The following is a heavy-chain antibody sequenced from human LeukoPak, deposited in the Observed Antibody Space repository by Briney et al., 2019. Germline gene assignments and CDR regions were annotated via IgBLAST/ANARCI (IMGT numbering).Heavy chain of an antibody. CDR3: ARLTQNDYYGSGSYYNPDAFDI. J-gene: IGHJ3*02. V-gene: IGHV4-39*01. CDR1: GGSISSSIYY. D-gene: IGHD3-10*01. Sequence: SETLSLTCTVSGGSISSSIYYWGRIRQPPGKGLEWIGSTYYSGSIYYNPSLKSRVTISVDTSKNQFSLKLSSVTAADTAVYYCARLTQNDYYGSGSYYNPDAFDIWGQGTMVTVSS. CDR2: TYYSGSI.